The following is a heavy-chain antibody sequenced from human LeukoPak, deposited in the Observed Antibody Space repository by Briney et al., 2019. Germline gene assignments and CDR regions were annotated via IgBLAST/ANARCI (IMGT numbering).Heavy chain of an antibody. CDR1: GYTFTSYY. CDR2: INPSGGST. J-gene: IGHJ6*02. D-gene: IGHD2-15*01. CDR3: ARDGYCSGGSCSDTRYYYYGMDV. Sequence: GPVKVSCKASGYTFTSYYMHWVRQAPGQGLEWMGIINPSGGSTSYAQKLQGRVTMTTDTSTSTAYMELRSLRSDDTAVYYCARDGYCSGGSCSDTRYYYYGMDVWGQGTTVTVSS. V-gene: IGHV1-46*01.